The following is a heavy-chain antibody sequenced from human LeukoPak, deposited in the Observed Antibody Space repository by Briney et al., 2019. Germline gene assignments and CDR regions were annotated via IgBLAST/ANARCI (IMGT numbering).Heavy chain of an antibody. V-gene: IGHV5-51*01. J-gene: IGHJ4*02. D-gene: IGHD3-3*01. Sequence: GESLKISCKGSGYSFTSYWIGWVRQMPGKGLEWMGIIYPGDSDTRYSPSFQGQVTISAAKSISTAYLQWSSLKASDTAMYYCARLGVTIFGVADSPDYWGQGTLVTVSS. CDR2: IYPGDSDT. CDR1: GYSFTSYW. CDR3: ARLGVTIFGVADSPDY.